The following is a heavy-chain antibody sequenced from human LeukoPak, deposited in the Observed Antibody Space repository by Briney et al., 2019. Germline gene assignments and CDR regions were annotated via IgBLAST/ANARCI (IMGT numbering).Heavy chain of an antibody. CDR1: GFTFSSYW. CDR3: ARTTQGVFRFYIAAAGPRQSDAFDI. J-gene: IGHJ3*02. CDR2: IKQDGSEK. D-gene: IGHD6-13*01. Sequence: RTGGSLRLSCAASGFTFSSYWMSWVRQAPGKGLEWVANIKQDGSEKYYVDSVKGRFTISRDNAKNSLYLQMNSLRAEDTAVYYCARTTQGVFRFYIAAAGPRQSDAFDIWGQGTMVTVSS. V-gene: IGHV3-7*01.